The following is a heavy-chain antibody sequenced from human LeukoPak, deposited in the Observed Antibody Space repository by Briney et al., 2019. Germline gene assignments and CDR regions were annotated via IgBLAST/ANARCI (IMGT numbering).Heavy chain of an antibody. CDR2: IKTKADGDTT. D-gene: IGHD4-17*01. CDR3: TSRVTTTNDN. CDR1: GFIFSNAW. Sequence: GGSLRLSCTASGFIFSNAWMDWVRQAPGKGLEWVGRIKTKADGDTTGYAASVKGRFTISRDDSKNTLYLQMNSLKTEDTAVYYCTSRVTTTNDNWGQGTLVTVSS. V-gene: IGHV3-15*01. J-gene: IGHJ4*02.